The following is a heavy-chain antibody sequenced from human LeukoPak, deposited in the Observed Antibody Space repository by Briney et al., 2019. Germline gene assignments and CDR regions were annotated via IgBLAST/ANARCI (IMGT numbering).Heavy chain of an antibody. V-gene: IGHV1-2*02. CDR2: TNPNSGGT. J-gene: IGHJ5*02. D-gene: IGHD5-24*01. Sequence: ASVKVSCKASGYTFTGYYIHWVRQAPGQGLEWMGWTNPNSGGTNYAPKFQGRVTMTSDTSISTAYMELSRLRSDDTAVYYCAMATINNWFDPWGQGTLVTVSS. CDR3: AMATINNWFDP. CDR1: GYTFTGYY.